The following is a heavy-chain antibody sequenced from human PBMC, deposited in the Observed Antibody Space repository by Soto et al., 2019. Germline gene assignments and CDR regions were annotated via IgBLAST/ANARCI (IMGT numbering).Heavy chain of an antibody. D-gene: IGHD2-15*01. CDR3: ARDYGGTALDY. CDR2: IDHTGST. J-gene: IGHJ4*02. CDR1: GGSFSGYY. Sequence: QVQLQQWGAGLLKPSETLSLTCAVYGGSFSGYYWSWNRQPPGKGLEWIGEIDHTGSTNYNPSLKSRVTISVDTSKNQFSLKLSSVTAADTAVYYCARDYGGTALDYWGQGTLVTVSS. V-gene: IGHV4-34*01.